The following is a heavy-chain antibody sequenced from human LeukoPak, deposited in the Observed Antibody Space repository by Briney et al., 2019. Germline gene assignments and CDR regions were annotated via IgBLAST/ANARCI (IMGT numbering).Heavy chain of an antibody. D-gene: IGHD1-14*01. V-gene: IGHV3-21*01. CDR1: GFTFSSCG. CDR2: IGPSGTDR. CDR3: ATETIGRHYDY. Sequence: GGPLRLSCAASGFTFSSCGFNWVRQAPGKGLEWVSSIGPSGTDRYYADSVRGRFTISRDNAKNSMYLQMDSLRDEDTAVYYCATETIGRHYDYWGQGTLLTVSS. J-gene: IGHJ4*02.